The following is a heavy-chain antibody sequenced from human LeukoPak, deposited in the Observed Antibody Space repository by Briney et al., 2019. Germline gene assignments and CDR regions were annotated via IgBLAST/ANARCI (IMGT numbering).Heavy chain of an antibody. V-gene: IGHV4-4*07. CDR1: GGSISSYY. D-gene: IGHD3-22*01. CDR3: ARGRSHYYDSSGYYRHNAFDI. J-gene: IGHJ3*02. Sequence: SETLSLTCTVSGGSISSYYWSWIRQPAGKGLEWIGRIYTSGSTNYNPSLKSRVTMSVGTSKNQFSLKLSSVTAADTAVYYCARGRSHYYDSSGYYRHNAFDIWGQGTMVTVYS. CDR2: IYTSGST.